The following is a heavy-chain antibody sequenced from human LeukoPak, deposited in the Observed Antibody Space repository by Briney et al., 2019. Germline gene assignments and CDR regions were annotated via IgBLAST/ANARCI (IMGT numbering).Heavy chain of an antibody. CDR1: GFTFSGFA. D-gene: IGHD3-16*01. V-gene: IGHV3-23*01. CDR3: AKDYAVGSIDY. Sequence: GGTLRLSCAASGFTFSGFAMSWIRQAPGKGLEWVSSISRSGESTFYADSVRGRFTISRDNSKNTVSLQMESLRAEDTALYYCAKDYAVGSIDYWGQGTPVTVSS. CDR2: ISRSGEST. J-gene: IGHJ4*02.